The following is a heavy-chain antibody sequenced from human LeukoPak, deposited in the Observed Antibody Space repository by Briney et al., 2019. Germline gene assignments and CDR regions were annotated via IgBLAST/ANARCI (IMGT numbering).Heavy chain of an antibody. J-gene: IGHJ6*02. D-gene: IGHD3-22*01. CDR1: GGTFSSYA. Sequence: SVKVSCKASGGTFSSYAISWVRQAPGQGLEWMGGIIPIFSTANYAQKFQGRVTITADESTSTAYMELSSLRSEDTAVYYCARGRDYDSSGYYYLHYYGMDVWGQGTTVTVSS. CDR2: IIPIFSTA. CDR3: ARGRDYDSSGYYYLHYYGMDV. V-gene: IGHV1-69*13.